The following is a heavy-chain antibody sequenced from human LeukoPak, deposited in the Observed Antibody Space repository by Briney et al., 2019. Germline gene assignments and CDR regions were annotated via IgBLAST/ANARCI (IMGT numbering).Heavy chain of an antibody. V-gene: IGHV3-30*02. CDR1: GSTFSSYG. J-gene: IGHJ6*03. Sequence: PGGSLRLSCAASGSTFSSYGMHWVRQAPGKGLEWVAFIRYDGSNKCYADSVKGRFTISRDNSKNMLYLQMNSLRGEETAVYYCAKVTSPYYHYMDVWGKGTTVTVSS. CDR2: IRYDGSNK. CDR3: AKVTSPYYHYMDV.